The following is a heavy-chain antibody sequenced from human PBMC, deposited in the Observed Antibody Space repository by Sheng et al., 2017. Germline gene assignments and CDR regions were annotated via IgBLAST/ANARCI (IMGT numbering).Heavy chain of an antibody. CDR1: GYTFTSYG. D-gene: IGHD3-10*01. V-gene: IGHV1-18*01. CDR2: ISAYNGNT. J-gene: IGHJ6*03. Sequence: QVQLVQSGAEVKKPGASVKVSCKASGYTFTSYGISWVRQAPGQGLEWMGWISAYNGNTNYAQKLQGRVTMTTDTSTSTAYMELRSLRSDDTAVYYCARDRPYGSGSLLGYYYYMDVWGKGTTVTVSS. CDR3: ARDRPYGSGSLLGYYYYMDV.